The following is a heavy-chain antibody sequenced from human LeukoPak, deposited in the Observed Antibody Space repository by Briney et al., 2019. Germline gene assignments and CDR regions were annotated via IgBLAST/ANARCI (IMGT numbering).Heavy chain of an antibody. J-gene: IGHJ6*02. CDR2: ISYDGSNK. D-gene: IGHD6-19*01. CDR1: GFTFSSYS. V-gene: IGHV3-30*18. CDR3: AKDQWLVFHYGMDV. Sequence: GGSLRLSCAASGFTFSSYSMNWVRQVPGKGLEWVAVISYDGSNKYYADSVKGRFTISRDNSKSTLYLQMNSLRAEDTAVYYCAKDQWLVFHYGMDVWGQGTTVTVSS.